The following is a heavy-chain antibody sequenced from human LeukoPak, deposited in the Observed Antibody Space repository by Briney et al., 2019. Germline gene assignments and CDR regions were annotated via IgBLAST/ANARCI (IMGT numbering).Heavy chain of an antibody. D-gene: IGHD3-22*01. Sequence: GGSLRLSCAASGFTFSSYAMSWVRQAPGKGLEWVSAISGSGGSTYYADSVKGRFTISRDNSKNTLYLQMNSLRAEDTAVYYCAKMSPYYYYDSSGQKGYYFDYWGQGTLVTVSS. CDR3: AKMSPYYYYDSSGQKGYYFDY. CDR2: ISGSGGST. V-gene: IGHV3-23*01. CDR1: GFTFSSYA. J-gene: IGHJ4*02.